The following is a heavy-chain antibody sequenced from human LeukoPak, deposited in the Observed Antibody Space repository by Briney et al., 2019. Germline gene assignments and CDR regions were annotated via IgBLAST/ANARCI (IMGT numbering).Heavy chain of an antibody. D-gene: IGHD5-18*01. V-gene: IGHV1-2*06. CDR3: ARGARVDTAMTDLDY. Sequence: GASVKVSCKASGYTFTGYYMHWVRQAPGQGLEWMGRINPNGGGTNYAQKFQGRVTMTRDTSISTAYMDLSRLRSDDTAVCYCARGARVDTAMTDLDYWGQGSLVTVSS. CDR2: INPNGGGT. CDR1: GYTFTGYY. J-gene: IGHJ4*02.